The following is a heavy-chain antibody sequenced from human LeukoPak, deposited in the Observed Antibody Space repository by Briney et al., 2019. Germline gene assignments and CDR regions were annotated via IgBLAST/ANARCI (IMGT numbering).Heavy chain of an antibody. J-gene: IGHJ4*02. CDR1: GGSISSSSYY. V-gene: IGHV4-39*01. CDR2: IYYSGST. Sequence: SETLSLTYTVSGGSISSSSYYWGWIRQPPGKGLEWIGSIYYSGSTNYNPSLKSRVTISVDTSKNQFSLKLSSVTAADTAVYYCARHQEGYRPYYFDYWGQGTLVTVSS. D-gene: IGHD5-18*01. CDR3: ARHQEGYRPYYFDY.